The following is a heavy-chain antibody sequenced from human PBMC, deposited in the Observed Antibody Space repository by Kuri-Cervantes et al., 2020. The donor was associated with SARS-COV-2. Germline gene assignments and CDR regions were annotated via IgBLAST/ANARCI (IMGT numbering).Heavy chain of an antibody. V-gene: IGHV3-23*01. CDR3: AKGRIRFLEWLSLLDY. CDR2: ISGSGGST. CDR1: GFTFTNYA. J-gene: IGHJ4*02. Sequence: GGSLRLSCAASGFTFTNYAMSWVRQAPGKGLEWVTAISGSGGSTYYADPVKGRFTISRDNSKNTLYLQMNSLRAEDTAVYYCAKGRIRFLEWLSLLDYWGQGTLVTVSS. D-gene: IGHD3-3*01.